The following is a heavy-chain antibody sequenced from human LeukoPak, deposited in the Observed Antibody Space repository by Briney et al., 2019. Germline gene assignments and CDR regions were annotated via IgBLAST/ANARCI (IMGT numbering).Heavy chain of an antibody. CDR3: SRGYFDNAHSSNPFDY. CDR2: IHSSRRT. Sequence: SETLSLTCTVSGDSISGFYWSWIRQTPGKGLEWIGCIHSSRRTIYNPSLMSRVTISVDTSKNQFSLRLTSMTAADTAVYFCSRGYFDNAHSSNPFDYWGQGVLVTVSS. D-gene: IGHD3-22*01. CDR1: GDSISGFY. V-gene: IGHV4-4*09. J-gene: IGHJ4*02.